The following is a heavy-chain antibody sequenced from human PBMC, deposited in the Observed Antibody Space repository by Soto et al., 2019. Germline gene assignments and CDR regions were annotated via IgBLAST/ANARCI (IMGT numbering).Heavy chain of an antibody. CDR2: IYSGGST. V-gene: IGHV3-53*01. CDR1: GFTVSSNY. CDR3: AREAGDGYNIGGAFDI. J-gene: IGHJ3*02. Sequence: GGSLRLSCAASGFTVSSNYMSWVRQAPGKGLEWVSVIYSGGSTYYADSVKGRFTISRDNSKNTLYLQMNSLRAEDTAVYYCAREAGDGYNIGGAFDIWGQGTMVTVSS. D-gene: IGHD2-21*01.